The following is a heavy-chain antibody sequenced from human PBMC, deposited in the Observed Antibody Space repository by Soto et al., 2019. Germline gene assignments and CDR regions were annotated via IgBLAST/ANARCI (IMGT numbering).Heavy chain of an antibody. V-gene: IGHV1-18*01. CDR1: GYTFTSYG. J-gene: IGHJ6*02. D-gene: IGHD2-2*01. Sequence: QVQLVQSGAEVKKPGASVKVSCKASGYTFTSYGISWVRQAPGQGLEWMGWISAYNGNTNYAQKLQGRVTMTTDTSTSTAYMELRSLRSDDTAVYYCARVGGNCISTSCLRYYYYYGMDVWGQGTTVTVFS. CDR3: ARVGGNCISTSCLRYYYYYGMDV. CDR2: ISAYNGNT.